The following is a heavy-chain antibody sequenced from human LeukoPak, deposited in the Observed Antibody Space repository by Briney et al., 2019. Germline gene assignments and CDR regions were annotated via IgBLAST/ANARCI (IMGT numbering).Heavy chain of an antibody. CDR1: GFTFSGHW. Sequence: GGSLRLSCAVSGFTFSGHWMFWVRQAPGKGLEWVSSDGNSTGYTDSVKGRFTVSRDNAKNTLYLQMNSLRAEDTAVYYCAELGITMIGGVWGKGTTVTISS. V-gene: IGHV3-74*01. D-gene: IGHD3-10*02. J-gene: IGHJ6*04. CDR2: DGNST. CDR3: AELGITMIGGV.